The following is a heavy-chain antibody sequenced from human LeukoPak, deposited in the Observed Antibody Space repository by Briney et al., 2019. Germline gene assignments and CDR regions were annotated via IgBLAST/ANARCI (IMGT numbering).Heavy chain of an antibody. J-gene: IGHJ6*03. D-gene: IGHD6-13*01. Sequence: GASVKVSCKASGYTFTSYDINWVRQATGQGLEWMGWMKPNSGNTDYAQKFQGRVTITRNTSISTAYMDLSSLRSEDTAVYYCASRPPTIAAAGTVDYYYYMDVWGKGTTVTVSS. CDR1: GYTFTSYD. CDR3: ASRPPTIAAAGTVDYYYYMDV. CDR2: MKPNSGNT. V-gene: IGHV1-8*03.